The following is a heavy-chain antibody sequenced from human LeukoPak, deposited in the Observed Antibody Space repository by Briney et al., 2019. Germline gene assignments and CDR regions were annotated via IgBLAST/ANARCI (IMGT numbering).Heavy chain of an antibody. CDR1: GFTFSSYW. J-gene: IGHJ4*02. CDR3: ARDGYSFGHDFDY. V-gene: IGHV3-74*01. D-gene: IGHD5-18*01. Sequence: GGSLRLSCAASGFTFSSYWMPWVRHTPGKGLVWVSRIKGDGSSTSYADSVKGRFTISRDNAKNTLYLQMNSLRAEDTAVYYCARDGYSFGHDFDYWGQGTLVTVSS. CDR2: IKGDGSST.